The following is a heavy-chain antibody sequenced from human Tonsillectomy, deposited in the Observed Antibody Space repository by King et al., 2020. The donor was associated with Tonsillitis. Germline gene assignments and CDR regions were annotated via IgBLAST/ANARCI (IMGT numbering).Heavy chain of an antibody. J-gene: IGHJ6*02. CDR3: AKDGVGYCSSGSCYSYYGMDV. D-gene: IGHD2-2*03. Sequence: VQLVESGGGVVQPGRSLRLSCAASGFTFRSYGMHWVRQAPGKGPEWVAVISYDGSNKYYADSVKGRFTISRDNSKNTLYLQMNSLRAEDTAVYYCAKDGVGYCSSGSCYSYYGMDVWGQGTTVTVSS. CDR1: GFTFRSYG. V-gene: IGHV3-30*18. CDR2: ISYDGSNK.